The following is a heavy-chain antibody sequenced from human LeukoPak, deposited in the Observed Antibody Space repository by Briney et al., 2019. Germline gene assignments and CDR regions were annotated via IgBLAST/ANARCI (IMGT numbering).Heavy chain of an antibody. J-gene: IGHJ4*02. CDR3: ARESRQCCSSTSCSSDY. CDR2: INPNSGGT. Sequence: ASVKVSCKASGYTFTGYYMHWVQQAPGQGLEWMGWINPNSGGTNYAQKFQGRVTMTRDTSISTAYMELSRLRSDDTAVYYCARESRQCCSSTSCSSDYWGQGTLVTVSS. V-gene: IGHV1-2*02. CDR1: GYTFTGYY. D-gene: IGHD2-2*01.